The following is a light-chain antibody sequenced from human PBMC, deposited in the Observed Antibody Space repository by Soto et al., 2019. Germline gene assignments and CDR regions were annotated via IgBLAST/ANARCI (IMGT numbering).Light chain of an antibody. CDR3: QQYGNSAPWT. CDR2: GAS. CDR1: QSVTSRY. J-gene: IGKJ1*01. V-gene: IGKV3-20*01. Sequence: EIVLTQSPGTLSLSPGERATLSCRASQSVTSRYLAWYQQKPGQAPRLLIYGASTRATGVPDKFSGSGSGTYFTLTISRLEPEDFAVHYCQQYGNSAPWTFGQGTKVEIK.